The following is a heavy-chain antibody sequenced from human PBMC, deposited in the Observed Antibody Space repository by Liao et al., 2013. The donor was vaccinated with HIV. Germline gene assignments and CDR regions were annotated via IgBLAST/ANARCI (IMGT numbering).Heavy chain of an antibody. CDR1: GGSLNNYY. J-gene: IGHJ4*02. CDR2: VYSSGST. V-gene: IGHV4-4*07. D-gene: IGHD3-10*01. Sequence: QVQLQESGPGLVKPSETLSLSCTVSGGSLNNYYWSWIRQPPGKGLEWIGRVYSSGSTNHNPSLKSRVTMSVDTSKNQFSLKLSSVTAADTAVYYCARGHGDLEYWGQGTLVTVSS. CDR3: ARGHGDLEY.